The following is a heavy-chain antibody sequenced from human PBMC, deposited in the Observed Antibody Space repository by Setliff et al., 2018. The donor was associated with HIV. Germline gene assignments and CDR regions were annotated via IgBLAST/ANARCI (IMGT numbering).Heavy chain of an antibody. D-gene: IGHD3-3*01. V-gene: IGHV3-74*01. J-gene: IGHJ4*02. CDR3: ARDQGFWSGYYMTPPDY. CDR2: SNSDGSST. CDR1: GFTFSSYW. Sequence: PGGSLRLSCAASGFTFSSYWMHWVRQAPGKGLVWVSRSNSDGSSTSYADSVKGRFTISRDNVKNTLYLQMNSLRAEDTAVYYCARDQGFWSGYYMTPPDYWGQGTLVT.